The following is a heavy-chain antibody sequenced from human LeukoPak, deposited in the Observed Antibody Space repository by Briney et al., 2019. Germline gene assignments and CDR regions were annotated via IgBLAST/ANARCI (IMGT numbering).Heavy chain of an antibody. Sequence: SVKVSCKASGGTISSYTISWVQQAPGQGLEWMGRIIPMLGITNSAQKFGGRVTLTADKSTSTAYMELGSLRSEDTAVYYCARDGYYNESSDYYSPSIRFDPWGQGTLVSVSS. CDR1: GGTISSYT. D-gene: IGHD3-22*01. J-gene: IGHJ5*02. CDR3: ARDGYYNESSDYYSPSIRFDP. CDR2: IIPMLGIT. V-gene: IGHV1-69*04.